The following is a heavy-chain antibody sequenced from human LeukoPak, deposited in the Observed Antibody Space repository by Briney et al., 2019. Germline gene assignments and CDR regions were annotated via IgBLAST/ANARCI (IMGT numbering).Heavy chain of an antibody. CDR2: IIPIFGTA. Sequence: SVKVSCKASGGTFSSYAISWVRQAPGQGLEWMGRIIPIFGTANYAQKFQGRVTITTDESTSTAYMELSSLRSEDTAVYYCARDRPSTAMAYFDDVGQGTMVTASS. V-gene: IGHV1-69*05. CDR3: ARDRPSTAMAYFDD. J-gene: IGHJ4*02. D-gene: IGHD5-18*01. CDR1: GGTFSSYA.